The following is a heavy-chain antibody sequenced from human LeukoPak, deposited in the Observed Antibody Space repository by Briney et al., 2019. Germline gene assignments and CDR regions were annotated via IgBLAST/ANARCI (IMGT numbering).Heavy chain of an antibody. J-gene: IGHJ4*02. V-gene: IGHV4-4*07. CDR2: IYTSGST. CDR3: ARANTDITKQYYFDY. D-gene: IGHD2-8*02. CDR1: GGSISSYY. Sequence: SETLSLTCTVSGGSISSYYWSRIRQPAGKGLEWIGRIYTSGSTNYNPSLKSRVTMSVDTSKNQFSLKLSSVTAADTAVYYCARANTDITKQYYFDYWGQGTLVTVSS.